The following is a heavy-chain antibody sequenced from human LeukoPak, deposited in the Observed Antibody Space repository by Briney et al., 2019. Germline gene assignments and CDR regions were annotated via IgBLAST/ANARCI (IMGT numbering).Heavy chain of an antibody. CDR1: GFTFSSYA. CDR2: ISSSSSYI. Sequence: PGGSLRLSCAASGFTFSSYAMSWVRQAPGKGLEWVSSISSSSSYIYYADSVKGRFTISRDNAKNSLYLQMNSLRAEDTAVYYCARVGTMVRGVPTFDYWGQGTLVTVSS. CDR3: ARVGTMVRGVPTFDY. D-gene: IGHD3-10*01. J-gene: IGHJ4*02. V-gene: IGHV3-21*01.